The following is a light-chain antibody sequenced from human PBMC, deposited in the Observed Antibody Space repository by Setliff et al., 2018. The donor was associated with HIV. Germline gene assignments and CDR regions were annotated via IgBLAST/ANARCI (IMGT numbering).Light chain of an antibody. J-gene: IGLJ1*01. CDR2: DVS. CDR1: SSDVGTYNY. Sequence: QSALTQPASVSGSPGQSITISCTGTSSDVGTYNYVSWYQQHPGKAPKLMIYDVSKWPSGVPDRFSGSKSGNTASLTISGLQAEDEADYYCCSYTGSYTLGVFGTGTKATVL. V-gene: IGLV2-11*01. CDR3: CSYTGSYTLGV.